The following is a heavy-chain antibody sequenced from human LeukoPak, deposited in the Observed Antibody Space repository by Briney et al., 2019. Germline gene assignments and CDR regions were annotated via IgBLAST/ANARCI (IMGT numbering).Heavy chain of an antibody. D-gene: IGHD6-19*01. CDR2: ISGSGGST. CDR3: AKGAVAGTFGFDY. Sequence: TGGSLRLSCAASGFTFSSYATSWVRQAPGKGLEWVSAISGSGGSTYYADSVKGRFTISRDNSKNTLYLQMNSLRAEDTAVYYCAKGAVAGTFGFDYWGQGTLVTVSS. V-gene: IGHV3-23*01. CDR1: GFTFSSYA. J-gene: IGHJ4*02.